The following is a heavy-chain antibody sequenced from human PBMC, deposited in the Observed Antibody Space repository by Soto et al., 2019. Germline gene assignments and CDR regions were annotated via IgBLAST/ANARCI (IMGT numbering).Heavy chain of an antibody. CDR2: ISGSGGST. CDR3: ALSWGQQLDPDYYGMDV. Sequence: GGSLRLSCAASGFTFSSYAMSWVRQAPGKGLEWVSAISGSGGSTYYADSVKGRFTISRDNSKNTLYLQMNSLRAEDTAVYYCALSWGQQLDPDYYGMDVWGQGTTVTVSS. J-gene: IGHJ6*02. CDR1: GFTFSSYA. D-gene: IGHD6-13*01. V-gene: IGHV3-23*01.